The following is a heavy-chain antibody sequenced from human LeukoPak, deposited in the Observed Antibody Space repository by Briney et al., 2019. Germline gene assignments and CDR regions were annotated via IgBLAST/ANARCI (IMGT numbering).Heavy chain of an antibody. V-gene: IGHV3-7*03. CDR2: IKQDGSEK. CDR3: ATKLPAAGRGFDY. Sequence: GGSLRLSCAASGFIFTNYFMSWVRQAPGKGLEWVANIKQDGSEKYYVDSVKGRFTISRDSAKNSLFLQMNSLRAEDTAVYYCATKLPAAGRGFDYWGQGTLVTVSS. D-gene: IGHD6-13*01. CDR1: GFIFTNYF. J-gene: IGHJ4*02.